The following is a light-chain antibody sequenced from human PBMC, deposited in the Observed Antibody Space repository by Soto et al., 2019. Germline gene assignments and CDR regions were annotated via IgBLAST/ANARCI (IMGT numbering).Light chain of an antibody. CDR2: EVS. V-gene: IGLV2-8*01. J-gene: IGLJ2*01. CDR1: SSDVGGYNY. Sequence: QSALTQPPSASGSPGQSVTISCTGTSSDVGGYNYVSWYQQHPGKAPKLMIYEVSKRPSGVPDRFSGSKSGNTASLTVSGLQAEDEADYYCSSYAGSNNVGHVVFGGGTKLTVL. CDR3: SSYAGSNNVGHVV.